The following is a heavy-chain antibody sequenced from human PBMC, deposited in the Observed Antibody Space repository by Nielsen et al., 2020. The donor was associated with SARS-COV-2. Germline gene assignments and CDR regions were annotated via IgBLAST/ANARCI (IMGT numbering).Heavy chain of an antibody. J-gene: IGHJ4*02. CDR3: ARGYGSGSYYPLYFDY. Sequence: GESLKISCAASGFTFSSYSMNWVRQAPGKGLEWASYISSSSSTIYYADSVKGRFTISRDNAKNSLYLQMNSLRAEDTAVYYCARGYGSGSYYPLYFDYWGQGTLVTVSS. CDR1: GFTFSSYS. D-gene: IGHD3-10*01. V-gene: IGHV3-48*01. CDR2: ISSSSSTI.